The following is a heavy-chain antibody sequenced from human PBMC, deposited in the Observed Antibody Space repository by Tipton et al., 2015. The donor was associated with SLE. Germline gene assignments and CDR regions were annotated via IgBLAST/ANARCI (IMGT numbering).Heavy chain of an antibody. CDR2: IYYSGSS. V-gene: IGHV4-59*08. CDR1: GASISSYY. D-gene: IGHD5-12*01. J-gene: IGHJ4*02. CDR3: ARGGVGGYDYFDF. Sequence: TLSLTCSVSGASISSYYWSWIRQPPGKGLEWIGYIYYSGSSNYNPSLKSRVTISLDTSKNQFSLRLSSVTAADTAVYYCARGGVGGYDYFDFWGPGTLVTVSS.